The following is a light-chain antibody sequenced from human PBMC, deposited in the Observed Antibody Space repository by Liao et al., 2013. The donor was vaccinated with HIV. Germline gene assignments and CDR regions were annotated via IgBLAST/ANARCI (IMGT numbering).Light chain of an antibody. J-gene: IGLJ3*02. V-gene: IGLV3-1*01. CDR3: QAWDSSTWV. CDR1: KLGDKY. CDR2: QDN. Sequence: SYELTQPPSVSVSPGQTASITCSGDKLGDKYACWYQQKPGQSPVLVIYQDNKRPSGIPERFSGSNSGNTATLTISGTQALDEADYYCQAWDSSTWVFGGGTKGDRP.